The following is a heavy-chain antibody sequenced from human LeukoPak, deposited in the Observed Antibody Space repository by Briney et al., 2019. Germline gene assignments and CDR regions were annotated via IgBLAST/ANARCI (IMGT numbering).Heavy chain of an antibody. D-gene: IGHD5-24*01. Sequence: SVKVSCKASGGTFSNLAISWVRQAPGQGLEWMGRIIPTTGLANYAQNFQGRVTITADKSTSTAYMELSSLRSEDTAVYYCARAPPRLDGYILYYWGQGTLVTVSS. J-gene: IGHJ4*02. V-gene: IGHV1-69*04. CDR1: GGTFSNLA. CDR2: IIPTTGLA. CDR3: ARAPPRLDGYILYY.